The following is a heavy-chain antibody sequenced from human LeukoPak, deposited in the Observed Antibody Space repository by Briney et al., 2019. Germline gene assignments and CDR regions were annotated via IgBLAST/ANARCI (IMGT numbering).Heavy chain of an antibody. CDR3: ARDRVIVVVPAAPWGWFDP. CDR1: GGTFSSYA. J-gene: IGHJ5*02. D-gene: IGHD2-2*01. V-gene: IGHV1-69*13. Sequence: SVKVSCKASGGTFSSYAISWVRQAPGQGLEWMGGIIPIFGTANYAQKFQGRVTITADESTSTAYMELSSLRSEDTAAYYCARDRVIVVVPAAPWGWFDPWGQGTLVTVSS. CDR2: IIPIFGTA.